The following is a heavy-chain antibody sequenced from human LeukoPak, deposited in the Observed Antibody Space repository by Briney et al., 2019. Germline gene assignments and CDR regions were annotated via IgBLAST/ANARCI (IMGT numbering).Heavy chain of an antibody. CDR2: IKQDGSEK. CDR3: ARDSPNYDFWSGYLGY. Sequence: GGSLRLSCAASGFTFSSYWMNWARQAPGKGLEWVANIKQDGSEKYYVDSVKGRFTISRDNAKNSLYLQMNSLRAEDTAVYYCARDSPNYDFWSGYLGYWGQGTLVTVSS. V-gene: IGHV3-7*01. J-gene: IGHJ4*02. CDR1: GFTFSSYW. D-gene: IGHD3-3*01.